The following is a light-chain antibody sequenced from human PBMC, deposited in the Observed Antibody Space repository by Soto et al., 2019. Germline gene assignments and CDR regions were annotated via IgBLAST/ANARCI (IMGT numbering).Light chain of an antibody. CDR3: QQYNSSSMT. CDR2: NAS. Sequence: DIQMPQSPSTLSASFGDRFTITCRASQSISTGLAWYQQKPGKAPQRLIYNASTLKSGVPSRFSGSGSGTEFTLTISRLQPEDFATYYCQQYNSSSMTFGQGTXVEIK. J-gene: IGKJ1*01. V-gene: IGKV1-5*03. CDR1: QSISTG.